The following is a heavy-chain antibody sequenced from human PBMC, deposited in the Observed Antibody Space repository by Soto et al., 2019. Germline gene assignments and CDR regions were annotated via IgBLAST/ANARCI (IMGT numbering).Heavy chain of an antibody. Sequence: QVQLQESGPGLVKPSETLSLTCTVSGGSISSYYWSWIRQPPGKGLEWIGYIYYSGSTNYNPSLKSRVTISVDTSKNQFSLKLSSVTAADTAVYCCAIGLLWFGEESRFDPWGQGTLVTVSS. CDR2: IYYSGST. J-gene: IGHJ5*02. D-gene: IGHD3-10*01. CDR1: GGSISSYY. V-gene: IGHV4-59*01. CDR3: AIGLLWFGEESRFDP.